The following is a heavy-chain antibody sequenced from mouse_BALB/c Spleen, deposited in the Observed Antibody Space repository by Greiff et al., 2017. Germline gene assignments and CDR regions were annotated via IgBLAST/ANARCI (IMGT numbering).Heavy chain of an antibody. V-gene: IGHV2-9*02. Sequence: VKLMESGPGLVAPSQSLSITCTVSGFSLTSYGVHWVRQPPGKGLEWLGVIWAGGSTNYNSALMSRLSISKDNSKSQVFLKMNSLQTDDTAMYYCARQRSGNYAWFAYWGQGTLVTVSA. D-gene: IGHD2-1*01. CDR3: ARQRSGNYAWFAY. CDR1: GFSLTSYG. J-gene: IGHJ3*01. CDR2: IWAGGST.